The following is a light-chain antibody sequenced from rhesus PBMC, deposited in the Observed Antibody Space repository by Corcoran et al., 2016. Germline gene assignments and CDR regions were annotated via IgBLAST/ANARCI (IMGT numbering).Light chain of an antibody. Sequence: DIQMTQSPSSLSASVGDRVTITCRASQGIINDLAWYQQKPGETPKLLIYEESSLQSGIPSRFRGRGSGTDFTLTISSLQPEDFATYYCQHYYNTPLTFGGGTKVEIK. CDR1: QGIIND. V-gene: IGKV1-25*01. CDR3: QHYYNTPLT. J-gene: IGKJ4*01. CDR2: EES.